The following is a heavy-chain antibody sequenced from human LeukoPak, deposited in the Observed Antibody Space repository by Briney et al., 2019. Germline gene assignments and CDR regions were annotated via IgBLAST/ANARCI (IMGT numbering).Heavy chain of an antibody. D-gene: IGHD3-9*01. CDR2: IYYSGST. CDR3: ARDVLRYFVGYGMDV. J-gene: IGHJ6*02. CDR1: GGSISSYY. Sequence: SETLSLTCSVSGGSISSYYWSWIRQPPGKVLEWIGYIYYSGSTNYNPSLKSRVTISVDTSKNQFSLKLSSVTAADTAVYYCARDVLRYFVGYGMDVWGQGTTVTVSS. V-gene: IGHV4-59*01.